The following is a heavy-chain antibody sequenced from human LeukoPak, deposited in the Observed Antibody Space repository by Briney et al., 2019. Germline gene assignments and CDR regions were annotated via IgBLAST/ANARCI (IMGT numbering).Heavy chain of an antibody. Sequence: ASVRVSCKASGYTFTSYYIHWARQAPGQGLEWMGIINPSGGSTSYAQKFQGRVTMTRDTSTSTVYMELSSLRSEDTAVYYCARVLRDGSGSYHYDPWGQGTLVTVSS. CDR1: GYTFTSYY. V-gene: IGHV1-46*01. D-gene: IGHD3-10*01. CDR2: INPSGGST. J-gene: IGHJ5*02. CDR3: ARVLRDGSGSYHYDP.